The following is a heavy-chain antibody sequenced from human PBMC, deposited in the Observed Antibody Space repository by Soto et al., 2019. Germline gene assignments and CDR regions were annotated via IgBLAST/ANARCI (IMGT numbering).Heavy chain of an antibody. J-gene: IGHJ3*02. Sequence: QLQLQESGPGLVKPSETLSLTCTVSGGSISSSSYYWGWIRQPPGKGLEWIGSIYYSGSTCYNPSLKRRVTISVDTSKNQFSLKLSSVTAADTAVYCCAKGGSGSYSNAFDIWGQGPMVTVSS. V-gene: IGHV4-39*01. CDR1: GGSISSSSYY. D-gene: IGHD3-10*01. CDR3: AKGGSGSYSNAFDI. CDR2: IYYSGST.